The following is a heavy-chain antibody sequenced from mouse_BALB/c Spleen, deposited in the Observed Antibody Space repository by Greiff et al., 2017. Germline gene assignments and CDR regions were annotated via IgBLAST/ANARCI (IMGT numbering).Heavy chain of an antibody. CDR2: IYPGDGDT. D-gene: IGHD2-1*01. Sequence: VKLMESGAELARPGASVKLSCKASGYTFTSYWMQWVKQRPGQGLEWIGAIYPGDGDTRYTQKFKGKATLTADKSSSTAYMQLSSLASEDSAVYYCARSTYGNSGWFAYWGQGTLVTVSA. V-gene: IGHV1-87*01. J-gene: IGHJ3*01. CDR1: GYTFTSYW. CDR3: ARSTYGNSGWFAY.